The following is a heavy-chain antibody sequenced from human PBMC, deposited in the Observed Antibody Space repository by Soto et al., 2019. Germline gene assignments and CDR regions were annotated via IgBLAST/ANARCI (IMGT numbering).Heavy chain of an antibody. D-gene: IGHD3-9*01. CDR3: ATAYDTTGL. J-gene: IGHJ2*01. CDR2: ISSSGANT. Sequence: EVQLLESGGGLVQPGGSLRLSCAASGPTFSTYAVSWVRQAPGKGLEWVSAISSSGANTYYADSVKGRFTISRDNSKNTLYLQMNSLRAEDTAVYYCATAYDTTGLWGRVTLVTVSS. V-gene: IGHV3-23*01. CDR1: GPTFSTYA.